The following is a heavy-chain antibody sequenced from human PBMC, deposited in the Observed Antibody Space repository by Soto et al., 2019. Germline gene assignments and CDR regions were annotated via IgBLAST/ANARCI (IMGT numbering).Heavy chain of an antibody. Sequence: GGSLRLSCAASGVTVSSNYMSWVRQAPGKGLEWVSTIYSGGGTYYADSVKDRFTISRDNAKNSLYLQMSSLRDEDTAVYFCVRDPNGIIDFDFWGQGTQVTVSS. CDR2: IYSGGGT. D-gene: IGHD2-8*01. V-gene: IGHV3-66*01. CDR3: VRDPNGIIDFDF. CDR1: GVTVSSNY. J-gene: IGHJ4*02.